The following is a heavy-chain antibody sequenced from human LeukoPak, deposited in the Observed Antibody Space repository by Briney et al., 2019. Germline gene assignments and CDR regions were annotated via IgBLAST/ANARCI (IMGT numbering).Heavy chain of an antibody. D-gene: IGHD6-13*01. CDR2: MNPNSGNT. V-gene: IGHV1-8*03. CDR1: GYTFTSYD. J-gene: IGHJ6*03. Sequence: ASVKVSCKASGYTFTSYDINWVRQATGQGLEWMGWMNPNSGNTGYAQKFQGRVTITRNTSISTAYMELSSLRSEDTAVYYCARDGYSSSWPLHYYYYMDVWGKGTTVTVSS. CDR3: ARDGYSSSWPLHYYYYMDV.